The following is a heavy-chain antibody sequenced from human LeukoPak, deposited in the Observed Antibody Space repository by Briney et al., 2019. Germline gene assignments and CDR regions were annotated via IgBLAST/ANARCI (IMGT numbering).Heavy chain of an antibody. CDR3: AKDANPSGALFDF. CDR1: GFTFDDYA. D-gene: IGHD1-14*01. Sequence: PGRSLRLSCAASGFTFDDYAMHWVRQAPGKGLEWVSGISWNGGSIGYADSVKGRITISRDNAKNSLYLQVNSLRVEDTAFYYCAKDANPSGALFDFWGQGTLSPSPQ. J-gene: IGHJ4*02. V-gene: IGHV3-9*01. CDR2: ISWNGGSI.